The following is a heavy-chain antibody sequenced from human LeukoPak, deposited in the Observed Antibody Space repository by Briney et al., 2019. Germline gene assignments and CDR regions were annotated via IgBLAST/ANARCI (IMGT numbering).Heavy chain of an antibody. J-gene: IGHJ6*02. CDR1: GFTFSSDP. Sequence: GGSLRLSCATSGFTFSSDPMNWVRQAPGKGLEWVAVIWYDGSNKYYADSVKGRFTISRDNSKNTLYLQMNSLRAEDTAAYYCARVSAYSSSWYLPPTYYYYGMDVWGQGTTVTVSS. D-gene: IGHD6-13*01. CDR2: IWYDGSNK. V-gene: IGHV3-33*01. CDR3: ARVSAYSSSWYLPPTYYYYGMDV.